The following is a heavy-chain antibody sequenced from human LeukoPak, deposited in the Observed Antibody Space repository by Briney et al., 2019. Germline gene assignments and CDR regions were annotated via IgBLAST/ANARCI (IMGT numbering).Heavy chain of an antibody. Sequence: ASVKVSCKASGGTFSSYAISWVRQAPGQGLEWMERIIPILGIANYAQKFQGRVTITADKSTSTAYMELSSLRSEDTAVYYCARGPQGMPGIAVAGKPEYYYYGMDVWGQGTTVTVSS. CDR2: IIPILGIA. D-gene: IGHD6-19*01. CDR3: ARGPQGMPGIAVAGKPEYYYYGMDV. V-gene: IGHV1-69*04. J-gene: IGHJ6*02. CDR1: GGTFSSYA.